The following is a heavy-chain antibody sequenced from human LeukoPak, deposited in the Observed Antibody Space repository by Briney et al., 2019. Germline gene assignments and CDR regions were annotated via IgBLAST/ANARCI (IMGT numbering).Heavy chain of an antibody. D-gene: IGHD3-3*01. Sequence: PGGSLRLSCATSGFTFSSYWMRWVRQAPGKGLEWVASIKQDVSEKFYVDSVKGRFTISTDNAKKSVYLQMNSLRAEDTAVYYCMRESSAVGDKWGQGILVTVSS. V-gene: IGHV3-7*01. CDR1: GFTFSSYW. CDR2: IKQDVSEK. J-gene: IGHJ4*02. CDR3: MRESSAVGDK.